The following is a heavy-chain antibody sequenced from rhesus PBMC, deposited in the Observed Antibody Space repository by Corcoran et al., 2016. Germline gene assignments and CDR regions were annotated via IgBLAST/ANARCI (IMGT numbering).Heavy chain of an antibody. CDR2: ISGGSGST. V-gene: IGHV4-165*01. Sequence: QVQLQESGPGLVKPSETLPLTCVVSGASISSYYWRWIRQSPGKGLEWIGYISGGSGSTNYNPSLKSRVTISKDTSKNQFSLKVTSVTAADTAVYYCSRGGNYFDSWGQGVLVTVSS. CDR3: SRGGNYFDS. CDR1: GASISSYY. J-gene: IGHJ4*01.